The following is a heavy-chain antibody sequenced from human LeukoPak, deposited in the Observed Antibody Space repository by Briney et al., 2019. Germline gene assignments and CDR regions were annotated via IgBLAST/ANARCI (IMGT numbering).Heavy chain of an antibody. CDR3: ARGAAEGLDR. D-gene: IGHD6-13*01. Sequence: ASVMVSCKASGYTFTSNAMHWVRQAPGQRPEWMGWINTGNGNTKYSQKFQGRVTISRDTSANTAYMEVSSLRSEDTAVYYCARGAAEGLDRWGQGTLVTVSS. V-gene: IGHV1-3*04. CDR1: GYTFTSNA. CDR2: INTGNGNT. J-gene: IGHJ5*02.